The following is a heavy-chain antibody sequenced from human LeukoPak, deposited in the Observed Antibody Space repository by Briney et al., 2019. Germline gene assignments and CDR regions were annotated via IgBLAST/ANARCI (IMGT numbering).Heavy chain of an antibody. Sequence: GGSLGLSCAASGFTFSSYGMHWVRQAPGKGLEWLAVISYDGSNEYYAHSVKGRFTISRDNSKNTLFLQMNSLRPEDTAVYYCAKARGTYYFDCWGQGTLVTASS. V-gene: IGHV3-30*18. CDR2: ISYDGSNE. D-gene: IGHD6-25*01. CDR3: AKARGTYYFDC. J-gene: IGHJ4*02. CDR1: GFTFSSYG.